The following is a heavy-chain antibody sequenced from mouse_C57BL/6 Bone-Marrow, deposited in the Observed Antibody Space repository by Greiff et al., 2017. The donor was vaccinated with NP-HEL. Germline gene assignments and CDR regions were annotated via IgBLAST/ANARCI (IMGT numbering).Heavy chain of an antibody. CDR1: GYSITSGYY. V-gene: IGHV3-6*01. CDR3: ARDDYRYFDV. CDR2: ISYDGSN. Sequence: EVQLQESGPGLVKPSQSLSLTCSVTGYSITSGYYWNWIRQFPGNTLEWMGYISYDGSNNYNPSLKNRISITRDTSKNQFFLKLNSVTTEDTATYDCARDDYRYFDVWGTGTTVTVSS. J-gene: IGHJ1*03.